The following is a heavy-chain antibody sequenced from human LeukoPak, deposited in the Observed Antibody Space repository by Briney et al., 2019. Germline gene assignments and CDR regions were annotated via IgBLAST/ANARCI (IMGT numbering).Heavy chain of an antibody. D-gene: IGHD1-1*01. V-gene: IGHV4-59*01. CDR2: IYYSGST. CDR1: GGSISSYY. Sequence: SETLSLTCTVSGGSISSYYWSWIRQPPGKGLEWIGYIYYSGSTNYNPSLKSRVTISVDTSKNQFSLKLNSGTAADTAVYYCARDPRGGTSRDNWFDPWGQGTLVTVSS. J-gene: IGHJ5*02. CDR3: ARDPRGGTSRDNWFDP.